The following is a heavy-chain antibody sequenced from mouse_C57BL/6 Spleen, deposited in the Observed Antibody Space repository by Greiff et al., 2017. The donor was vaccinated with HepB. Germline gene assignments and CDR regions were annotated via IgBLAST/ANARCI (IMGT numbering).Heavy chain of an antibody. J-gene: IGHJ4*01. CDR1: GYTFTSYW. CDR2: IYPGSGST. CDR3: ARWGPYYAMDY. Sequence: QVQLQQPGAELVKPGASVKMSCKASGYTFTSYWITWVKQRPGQGLEWIGDIYPGSGSTNYNEKFKSKATLTVDTSSSTAYMQLSSLTSEDSAVYYCARWGPYYAMDYWCQGTSVTVSS. V-gene: IGHV1-55*01.